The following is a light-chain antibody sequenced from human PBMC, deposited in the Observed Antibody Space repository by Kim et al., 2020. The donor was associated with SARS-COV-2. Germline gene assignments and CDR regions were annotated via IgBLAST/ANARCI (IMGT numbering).Light chain of an antibody. CDR3: QHYSRFPYT. V-gene: IGKV1-5*03. CDR1: ENIGSW. CDR2: LAS. J-gene: IGKJ2*01. Sequence: QMTQSPSTLSASVGDRVTITCRASENIGSWLAWYQQKPGRAPSLLIYLASTLESGVPSRFSGSGSGTEFSLSITSLQPDDFATYYCQHYSRFPYTFGQGTKLEI.